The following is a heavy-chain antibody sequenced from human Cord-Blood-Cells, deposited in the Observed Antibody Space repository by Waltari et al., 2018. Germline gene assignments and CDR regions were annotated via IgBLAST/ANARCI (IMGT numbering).Heavy chain of an antibody. CDR1: GGTFSSYA. D-gene: IGHD3-10*01. CDR3: ARDQGGYYYGSGSGTFDY. V-gene: IGHV1-69*01. J-gene: IGHJ4*02. Sequence: QVQLVQSGAEVKKPGSSVKVSCKASGGTFSSYAISWVRQAPGQGLEWMGGSIPIFGTANDAQKFQGRVTITADESTSTAYMELSSLRSEDTAVYYGARDQGGYYYGSGSGTFDYWGQGTLVTVSS. CDR2: SIPIFGTA.